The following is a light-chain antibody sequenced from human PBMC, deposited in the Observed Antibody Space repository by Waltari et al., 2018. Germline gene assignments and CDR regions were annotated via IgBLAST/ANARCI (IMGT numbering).Light chain of an antibody. CDR1: QSVSRH. Sequence: EIVLTQSPATLSLSPGERATLSCRASQSVSRHLAWYQQRPGRAPRLLVFDASYRATGIPARFSGAGSGTDFTLTISTREPEDFAVYYCQHRSDWPWTFGQGTKVEI. V-gene: IGKV3-11*01. J-gene: IGKJ1*01. CDR2: DAS. CDR3: QHRSDWPWT.